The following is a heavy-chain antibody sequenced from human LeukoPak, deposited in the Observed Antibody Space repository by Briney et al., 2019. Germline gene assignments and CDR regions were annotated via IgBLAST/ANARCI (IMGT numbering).Heavy chain of an antibody. CDR2: INPNSGDT. J-gene: IGHJ4*02. V-gene: IGHV1-2*02. D-gene: IGHD4-4*01. CDR3: AREYSYYFEF. CDR1: GYTFTDYY. Sequence: ASVKVSCKASGYTFTDYYMHWVRQAPGQGLEWMGWINPNSGDTNYAQRFQGRVTMTRDTSISTAYMELSGLRSDDTAVYYCAREYSYYFEFWGQGTLVTVSS.